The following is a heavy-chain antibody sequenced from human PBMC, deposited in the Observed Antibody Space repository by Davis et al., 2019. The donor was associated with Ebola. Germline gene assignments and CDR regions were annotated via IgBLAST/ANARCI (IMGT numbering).Heavy chain of an antibody. Sequence: GESLKISCAASGFTFSDYYMSWIRQAPGKGLEWISYISTSDNTIYYADSVKGRFTISRDNAKNSLYLQMNSLRAEDTAVYYCTGSDGDYDYWGQGTLVTVSS. CDR3: TGSDGDYDY. J-gene: IGHJ4*02. CDR2: ISTSDNTI. D-gene: IGHD4-17*01. CDR1: GFTFSDYY. V-gene: IGHV3-11*01.